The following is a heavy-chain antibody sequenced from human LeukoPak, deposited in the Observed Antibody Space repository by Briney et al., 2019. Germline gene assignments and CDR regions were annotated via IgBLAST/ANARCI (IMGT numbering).Heavy chain of an antibody. CDR1: GGTFSSYA. V-gene: IGHV1-69*04. CDR2: IIPILGIA. Sequence: SVKVSCKASGGTFSSYAIGWVRQAPGQGLEWMGRIIPILGIANYAQKFQGRVTITADKSTSTAYMELSSLRSEDTAVYYCARYASYGMDVWGQGTTVTVSS. CDR3: ARYASYGMDV. J-gene: IGHJ6*02.